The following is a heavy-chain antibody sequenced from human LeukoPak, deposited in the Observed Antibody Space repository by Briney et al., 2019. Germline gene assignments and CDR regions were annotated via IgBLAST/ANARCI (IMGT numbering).Heavy chain of an antibody. CDR2: INPNSGGT. Sequence: ASVKVSCKASGYTFTGYYMHWVRQAPGQGLEWMGWINPNSGGTNYAQKFQGRVAMTRDTSISTAYMELSRLRSDDTAVYYCARVPERLSGVDIWGQGIMVTVSS. D-gene: IGHD1-1*01. J-gene: IGHJ3*02. CDR1: GYTFTGYY. CDR3: ARVPERLSGVDI. V-gene: IGHV1-2*02.